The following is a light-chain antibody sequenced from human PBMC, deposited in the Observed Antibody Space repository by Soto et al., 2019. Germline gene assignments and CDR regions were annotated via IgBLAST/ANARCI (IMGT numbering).Light chain of an antibody. CDR2: EVS. CDR3: SSYSISTAYL. CDR1: SSDVGGYDY. V-gene: IGLV2-14*01. Sequence: QSALTQPASVSGSPGQSITISCTGTSSDVGGYDYVSWYQLHQGKAPKLMIFEVSNRPSGVSYRFSGSKSGNTASLTISGLQAEDEADYFCSSYSISTAYLFGTGTKVTV. J-gene: IGLJ1*01.